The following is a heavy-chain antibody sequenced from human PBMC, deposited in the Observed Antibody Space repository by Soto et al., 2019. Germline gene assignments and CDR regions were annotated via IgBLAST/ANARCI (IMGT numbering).Heavy chain of an antibody. D-gene: IGHD6-6*01. V-gene: IGHV4-59*01. Sequence: PSETLSLTCTVSGGSISSYYWSWIRQPPGKGLEWIGYIYYSGSTNYNPSLKSRVTISVDTSKNQFSLKLSSVTAADTAVYYCAGSSETNYGMDVWGQGTTVTASS. J-gene: IGHJ6*02. CDR1: GGSISSYY. CDR2: IYYSGST. CDR3: AGSSETNYGMDV.